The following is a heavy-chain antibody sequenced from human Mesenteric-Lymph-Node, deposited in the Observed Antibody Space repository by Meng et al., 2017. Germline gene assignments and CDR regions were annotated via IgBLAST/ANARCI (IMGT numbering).Heavy chain of an antibody. CDR3: ARVVVNYYGSGSYYSDSFDI. V-gene: IGHV3-33*01. CDR1: GFTFSSYG. Sequence: GGSLRLSCAASGFTFSSYGMHWVRQAPGKGLEWVAVIWYDGSNKYYADSVKGRFTISRDNSKNTLYLQMNSLRAEDTAVYYCARVVVNYYGSGSYYSDSFDIWGQGTMVTVSS. J-gene: IGHJ3*02. D-gene: IGHD3-10*01. CDR2: IWYDGSNK.